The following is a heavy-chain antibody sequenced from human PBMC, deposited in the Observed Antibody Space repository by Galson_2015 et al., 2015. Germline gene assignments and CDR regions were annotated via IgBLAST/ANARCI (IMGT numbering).Heavy chain of an antibody. CDR1: GFTFSSSA. D-gene: IGHD6-13*01. CDR3: AKRVSGSSSGVDY. J-gene: IGHJ4*02. CDR2: ITGSGGSA. Sequence: SLRLSCAASGFTFSSSAMSWVRQAPGKGLEWVSTITGSGGSAFYADSVKGRFTISRDNSKNTLYLQMNSLRAEDTAVYYCAKRVSGSSSGVDYWGQGTLVTVSS. V-gene: IGHV3-23*01.